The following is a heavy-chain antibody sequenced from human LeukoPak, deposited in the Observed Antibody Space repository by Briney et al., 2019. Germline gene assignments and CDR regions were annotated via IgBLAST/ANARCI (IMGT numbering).Heavy chain of an antibody. CDR2: TYYRSKWYN. D-gene: IGHD5-24*01. CDR1: GDSVSSNSAA. V-gene: IGHV6-1*01. Sequence: SQTLSLTCAISGDSVSSNSAAWNWIRQSPSRGLEWLGSTYYRSKWYNDYAVSVKSRITINPDTSKNQFSLQLNSVTPEDTAVYYCARDWGRDGYNYVVFWGQGTLVTVSS. CDR3: ARDWGRDGYNYVVF. J-gene: IGHJ4*02.